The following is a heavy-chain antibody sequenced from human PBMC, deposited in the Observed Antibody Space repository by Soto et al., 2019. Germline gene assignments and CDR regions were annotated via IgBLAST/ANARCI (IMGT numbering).Heavy chain of an antibody. V-gene: IGHV3-33*01. D-gene: IGHD2-15*01. CDR2: IWYDGSNK. Sequence: QVQLVESGGGVVQPGRSLRLSCAASGFTFSSYGMHWVRQAPGKGLEWVAVIWYDGSNKYYADSVKGRFTISRDNSKNTLYMQMKGLRGEATDVYYCARDGGYCSGGSCLEDYYFYMDVWGKGTTVTVSS. CDR1: GFTFSSYG. J-gene: IGHJ6*03. CDR3: ARDGGYCSGGSCLEDYYFYMDV.